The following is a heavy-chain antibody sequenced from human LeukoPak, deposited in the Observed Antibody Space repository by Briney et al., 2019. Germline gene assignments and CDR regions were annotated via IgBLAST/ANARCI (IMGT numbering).Heavy chain of an antibody. CDR1: GFTFSSST. J-gene: IGHJ4*02. CDR2: ISYDGGNK. CDR3: TGLLDY. V-gene: IGHV3-30*04. Sequence: PGGSLRLSCAASGFTFSSSTMHWVRQAPGKGLEWVAVISYDGGNKYYADSVKGRFTISRGNSKNTLNLQMNSLRAEDTAMYFCTGLLDYWGQGTLVTVSS. D-gene: IGHD3-16*01.